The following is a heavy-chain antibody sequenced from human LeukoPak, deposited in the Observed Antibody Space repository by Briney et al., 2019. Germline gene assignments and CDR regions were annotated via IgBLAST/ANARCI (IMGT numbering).Heavy chain of an antibody. D-gene: IGHD1-26*01. Sequence: ASVKVSCKASGGTFSRFTISWVRQAPGQGFEWMGWMNPKSGNTGSAQRFQGRVTMTRDTSISTAYMELSSLRSEDTAVYYCARVWGAIDYWGQGTLVTVSS. V-gene: IGHV1-8*01. CDR3: ARVWGAIDY. J-gene: IGHJ4*02. CDR1: GGTFSRFT. CDR2: MNPKSGNT.